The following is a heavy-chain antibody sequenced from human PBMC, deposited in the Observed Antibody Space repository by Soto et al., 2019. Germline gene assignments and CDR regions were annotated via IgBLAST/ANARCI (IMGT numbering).Heavy chain of an antibody. CDR2: ISWNSGSI. CDR3: AKEAHSSGWYSFDY. D-gene: IGHD6-19*01. Sequence: VQLVESGGGLVQPGRSLRLSCAASGFTFDDYAMHWVRQAPGKGLEWVSGISWNSGSIGYADSVKGRFTISRDNAKNSLYLQMNSLRAEDTALYYCAKEAHSSGWYSFDYWGQGTLVTVSS. V-gene: IGHV3-9*01. J-gene: IGHJ4*02. CDR1: GFTFDDYA.